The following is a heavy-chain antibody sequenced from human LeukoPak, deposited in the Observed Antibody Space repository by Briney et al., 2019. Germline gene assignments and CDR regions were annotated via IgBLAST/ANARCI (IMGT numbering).Heavy chain of an antibody. J-gene: IGHJ6*02. CDR3: ARDPSDYYYYYGMDV. V-gene: IGHV3-30-3*01. Sequence: PGGSLRLSCAASGFTLSNYAMSWVRQAPGKGLEWVAVISYDGSNKYYADSVKGRFTISRDNSKNTLYLQMNSLRAEDTAVYYCARDPSDYYYYYGMDVWGQGTTVTVSS. CDR2: ISYDGSNK. CDR1: GFTLSNYA.